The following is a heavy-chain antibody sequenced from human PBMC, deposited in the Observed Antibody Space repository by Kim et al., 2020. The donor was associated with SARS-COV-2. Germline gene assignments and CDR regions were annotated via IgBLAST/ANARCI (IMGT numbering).Heavy chain of an antibody. CDR3: AKDALDRGVPYYYGMDV. D-gene: IGHD1-26*01. J-gene: IGHJ6*02. CDR2: IYSGGSST. V-gene: IGHV3-23*03. CDR1: GFTFSSYA. Sequence: GGSLRLSCAASGFTFSSYAMSWVRQAPGKGLEWVSVIYSGGSSTYYADSVKGRFTISRDNSKNTLYLQMNSLRAEDTAVYYCAKDALDRGVPYYYGMDVWGQGTTVTVSS.